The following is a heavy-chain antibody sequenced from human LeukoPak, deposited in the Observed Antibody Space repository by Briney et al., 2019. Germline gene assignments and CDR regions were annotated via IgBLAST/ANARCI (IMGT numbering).Heavy chain of an antibody. CDR3: AKEGLRFRTYYYYMDV. D-gene: IGHD5/OR15-5a*01. Sequence: GGSLRLSCAASGFTFDDYAMHWVRQAPGKGLEWVSGISWNSGSIGYADSVKGRFTISRDNAKNSLYLQMNSLRAEDTALYYCAKEGLRFRTYYYYMDVWGKGTTVTISS. V-gene: IGHV3-9*01. CDR2: ISWNSGSI. CDR1: GFTFDDYA. J-gene: IGHJ6*03.